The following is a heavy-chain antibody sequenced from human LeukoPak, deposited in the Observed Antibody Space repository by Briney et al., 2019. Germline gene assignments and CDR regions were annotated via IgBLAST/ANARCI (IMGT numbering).Heavy chain of an antibody. J-gene: IGHJ4*02. CDR2: IYYSGST. Sequence: SETLSLTCTVSGGSISSGGYSWSWIRQHPGKGLEWIGYIYYSGSTYYNPSLKSRVTISVDTSKNQFSLKLSSVTAADTAVYYCAREAGSIAAAGTPGDYFDYWGQGTLVTVSS. V-gene: IGHV4-31*03. CDR1: GGSISSGGYS. D-gene: IGHD6-13*01. CDR3: AREAGSIAAAGTPGDYFDY.